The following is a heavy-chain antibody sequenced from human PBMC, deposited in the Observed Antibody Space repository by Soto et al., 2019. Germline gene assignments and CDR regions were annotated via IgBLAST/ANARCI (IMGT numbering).Heavy chain of an antibody. D-gene: IGHD3-16*02. CDR1: GGSISSYY. J-gene: IGHJ6*03. V-gene: IGHV4-59*08. CDR3: ARGPLGELSYYYYYYMDV. Sequence: PSETLSLTCTVSGGSISSYYWSWIRQPPGKGLEWIGYIYYSGSTNYNPSLKSRVTISVDTSKNQFSLKLSSVTAADTAVYYCARGPLGELSYYYYYYMDVWGKGTTVTVSS. CDR2: IYYSGST.